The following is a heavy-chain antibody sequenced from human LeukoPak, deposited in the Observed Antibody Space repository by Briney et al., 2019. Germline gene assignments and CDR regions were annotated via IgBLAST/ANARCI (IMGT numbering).Heavy chain of an antibody. V-gene: IGHV3-23*01. J-gene: IGHJ4*02. CDR1: GFTFSSYD. CDR3: AKPAGIAVAGKMGAFDY. Sequence: GGSLRLSCATSGFTFSSYDMNWVRQAPGKGLGWVSTISGSGDSTFYADSVKGRFTISRDNSRNTVYLHMNSLRAEDTAVYYCAKPAGIAVAGKMGAFDYWGQGALVTVSS. CDR2: ISGSGDST. D-gene: IGHD6-19*01.